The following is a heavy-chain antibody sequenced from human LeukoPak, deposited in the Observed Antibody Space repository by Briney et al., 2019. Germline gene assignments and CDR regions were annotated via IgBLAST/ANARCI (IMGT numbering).Heavy chain of an antibody. CDR2: ISSSSIYI. CDR1: GCTFDDYG. V-gene: IGHV3-21*04. Sequence: GGSQRLSCAPSGCTFDDYGKKWVRQAPGKGLECVSSISSSSIYIYYTHSVEGRHTISRDNRKHSLYLQMNSLRAEDTALYYCAESDGGYYYYYMDVWGKGTTVTVSS. CDR3: AESDGGYYYYYMDV. D-gene: IGHD2-15*01. J-gene: IGHJ6*03.